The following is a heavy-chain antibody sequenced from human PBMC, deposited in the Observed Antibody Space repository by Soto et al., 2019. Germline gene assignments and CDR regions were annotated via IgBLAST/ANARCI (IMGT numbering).Heavy chain of an antibody. CDR3: ARGGGYSGYDFYYYYGMDV. J-gene: IGHJ6*02. CDR2: TYYRSKWYN. D-gene: IGHD5-12*01. Sequence: SQTLSLTCVISGDSVSSNSAAWNWIRQSPSRGLEWLGRTYYRSKWYNDYAVSVKSRITIKPDTSKNQFSLQLNSVTPEDTAVYYCARGGGYSGYDFYYYYGMDVWGQGTTVTVSS. CDR1: GDSVSSNSAA. V-gene: IGHV6-1*01.